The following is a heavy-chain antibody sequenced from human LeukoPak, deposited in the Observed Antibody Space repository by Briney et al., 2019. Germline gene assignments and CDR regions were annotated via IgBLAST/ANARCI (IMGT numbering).Heavy chain of an antibody. V-gene: IGHV3-73*01. CDR1: GFTFSGSA. D-gene: IGHD3-16*01. Sequence: GSLRLSCAASGFTFSGSAMHWVRQASGKGLEWVGRIRSKANSYATAYAASVKGRFTISRDDSKNTAYLQMNSLKTEDTAVYYCTAWGYYYYYYMDVWGKGTTVTISS. CDR3: TAWGYYYYYYMDV. CDR2: IRSKANSYAT. J-gene: IGHJ6*03.